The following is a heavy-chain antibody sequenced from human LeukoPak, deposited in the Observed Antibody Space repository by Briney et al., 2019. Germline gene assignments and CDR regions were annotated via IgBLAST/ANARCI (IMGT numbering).Heavy chain of an antibody. CDR3: ARDPTSSLWELLRSGGRYYYMDV. CDR2: ISAYNGNT. D-gene: IGHD1-26*01. V-gene: IGHV1-18*01. J-gene: IGHJ6*03. Sequence: ASVKVSCKASGYTFTSCGISWVRQAPGQGLEWMGWISAYNGNTNYAQKLQGRATMTTDTSTSTAYMELRSLRSDDTAVYYCARDPTSSLWELLRSGGRYYYMDVWGKGTTVTVSS. CDR1: GYTFTSCG.